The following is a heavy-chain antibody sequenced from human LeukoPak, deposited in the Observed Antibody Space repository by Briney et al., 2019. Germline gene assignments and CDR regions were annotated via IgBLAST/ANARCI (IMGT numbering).Heavy chain of an antibody. CDR2: INSDESSR. Sequence: GGSLRLSCAASGFTFSSYWMHWVRHVPGKGLVWVSSINSDESSRGYADSVKGRFTISRDNAKNTLYLQMNSLRAEDTAVYYCARGGSGLIDYWGQGTLVIVSS. J-gene: IGHJ4*02. CDR3: ARGGSGLIDY. CDR1: GFTFSSYW. D-gene: IGHD3-16*01. V-gene: IGHV3-74*01.